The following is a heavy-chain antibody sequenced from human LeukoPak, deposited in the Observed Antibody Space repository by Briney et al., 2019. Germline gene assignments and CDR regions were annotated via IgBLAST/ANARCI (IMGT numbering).Heavy chain of an antibody. J-gene: IGHJ4*02. V-gene: IGHV3-66*01. Sequence: GGSLRLSCAASGFTFSSYTMNWVRQAPGKGLEWVSLIFSHGETSYADSVKGRFTISRDNSKNTLYLQMNGLRVEDTAVYYCARDPPAVSINSYAWGQGTLVTVSS. D-gene: IGHD2-8*01. CDR1: GFTFSSYT. CDR3: ARDPPAVSINSYA. CDR2: IFSHGET.